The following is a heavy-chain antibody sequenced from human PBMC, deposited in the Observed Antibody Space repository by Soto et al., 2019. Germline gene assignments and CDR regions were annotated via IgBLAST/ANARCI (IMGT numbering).Heavy chain of an antibody. CDR2: IRSKANSYAT. Sequence: LRLSCAASGFTFSGSAMHWVRQASGKGLEWVGRIRSKANSYATAYAASVKGRFTISRDDSKNTAYLQMNSLKTEDTAVYYCTRSGVVPAAMFVYYYGMDVWGQGTTVTVSS. J-gene: IGHJ6*02. D-gene: IGHD2-2*01. CDR1: GFTFSGSA. CDR3: TRSGVVPAAMFVYYYGMDV. V-gene: IGHV3-73*01.